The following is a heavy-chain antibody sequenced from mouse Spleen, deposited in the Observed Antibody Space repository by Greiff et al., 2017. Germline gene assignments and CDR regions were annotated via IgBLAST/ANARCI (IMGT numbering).Heavy chain of an antibody. D-gene: IGHD2-14*01. V-gene: IGHV5-9*04. J-gene: IGHJ1*01. CDR1: GFTFSSYA. Sequence: EVKVVESGGGLVKLGGSLKLSCAASGFTFSSYAMSWVRQTPEKRLEWVATISSGGGNTYYPDSVKGRFTISRDNAKNTLYLQMSSLKSEDTAMYYCARRGVRGWYFDVWGAGTTVTVSS. CDR2: ISSGGGNT. CDR3: ARRGVRGWYFDV.